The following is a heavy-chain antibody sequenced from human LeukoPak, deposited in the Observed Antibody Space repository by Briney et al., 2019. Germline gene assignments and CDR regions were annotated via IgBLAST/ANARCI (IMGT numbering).Heavy chain of an antibody. CDR3: AKSFYSSSSPFDY. Sequence: GGSLRLSCAASGFTFSSYAMSWVRQAPGKGLEWVSAISGSGGSTYYADSVKGRFTISRGNSKNTLYLQMNSLRAEDTAVYYCAKSFYSSSSPFDYWGQGTLVTVSS. J-gene: IGHJ4*02. CDR1: GFTFSSYA. D-gene: IGHD6-6*01. V-gene: IGHV3-23*01. CDR2: ISGSGGST.